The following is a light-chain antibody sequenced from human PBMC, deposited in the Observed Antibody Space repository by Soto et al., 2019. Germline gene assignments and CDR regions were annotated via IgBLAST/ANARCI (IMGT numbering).Light chain of an antibody. CDR3: SSHSGSSNFYV. CDR2: EVT. Sequence: QSVLTQPPSASGSPGQSVTISCTGTSSDVGGYNSVSWFQQRPGKAPKLLIYEVTKRPSGVPDRFSGSKSGNTASLTVSGLQAEDEADYYCSSHSGSSNFYVFGTGTKVNVL. CDR1: SSDVGGYNS. J-gene: IGLJ1*01. V-gene: IGLV2-8*01.